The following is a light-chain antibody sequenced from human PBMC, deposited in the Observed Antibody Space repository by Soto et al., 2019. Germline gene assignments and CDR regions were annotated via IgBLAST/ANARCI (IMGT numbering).Light chain of an antibody. CDR1: RSVSSRY. V-gene: IGKV3-20*01. CDR2: DAS. Sequence: IVLTQSPGTLSLSPGERATLSCRASRSVSSRYLAWYQQKPGQAPRLLIYDASRRATGIPDRFSGSGSGTDFTLTINRLEPEDFAMYYCQQYGSSPYPFGQGTKLEIK. J-gene: IGKJ2*01. CDR3: QQYGSSPYP.